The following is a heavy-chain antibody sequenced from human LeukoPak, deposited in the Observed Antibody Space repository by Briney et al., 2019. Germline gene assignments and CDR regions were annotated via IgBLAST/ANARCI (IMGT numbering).Heavy chain of an antibody. Sequence: GGSLRLSCAASGFTFSSYGMHWVRQAPGKGLEWVAFIRYDGSNKYYADSVKGRFTISRDNAKNSLYLQMNSLRAEDTAVYYCARDMGGYDSLSFDYWGQGTLVTVSS. D-gene: IGHD5-12*01. CDR3: ARDMGGYDSLSFDY. J-gene: IGHJ4*02. CDR2: IRYDGSNK. V-gene: IGHV3-30*02. CDR1: GFTFSSYG.